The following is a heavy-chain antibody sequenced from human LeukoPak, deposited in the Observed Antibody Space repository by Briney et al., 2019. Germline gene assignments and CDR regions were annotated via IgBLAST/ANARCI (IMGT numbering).Heavy chain of an antibody. CDR3: ASVGGSSSFDY. V-gene: IGHV4-4*07. CDR2: ITTSGST. D-gene: IGHD1-26*01. J-gene: IGHJ4*02. Sequence: PSETLSLTCTVSGASISNYFWSWIRQPAGKGLEWMGHITTSGSTDYNPSPKSRVTMSADTSRNQFSLRLTSVTAADTAVYYCASVGGSSSFDYWGQGTLVTVSS. CDR1: GASISNYF.